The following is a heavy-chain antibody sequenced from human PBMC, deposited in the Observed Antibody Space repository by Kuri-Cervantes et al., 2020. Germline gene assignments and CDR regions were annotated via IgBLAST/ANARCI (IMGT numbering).Heavy chain of an antibody. V-gene: IGHV3-33*01. J-gene: IGHJ6*02. CDR2: IWYDGSNK. CDR1: GFTFSSYG. D-gene: IGHD3-10*01. Sequence: LSLTCAASGFTFSSYGMHWVRQAPGKGLEWVAVIWYDGSNKYYADSVKGRFTISRDNSKNTLYLQMNSLRTEDTAIYYCIATAHYYDSGSLFMDVWGQGTTDTVSS. CDR3: IATAHYYDSGSLFMDV.